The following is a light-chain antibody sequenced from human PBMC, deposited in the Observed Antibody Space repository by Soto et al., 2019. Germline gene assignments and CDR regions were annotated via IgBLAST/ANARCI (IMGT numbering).Light chain of an antibody. CDR2: GAS. CDR3: HQYSKWWT. CDR1: QSLSTN. Sequence: EIVMTQSPATLSVSPGERATLSCRASQSLSTNLVWYQQRPGQAPRLLIYGASTRATGIPARFSGSGSGTEFTLTISSLQSEDFAVYYCHQYSKWWTFGKGNKVEIK. V-gene: IGKV3-15*01. J-gene: IGKJ1*01.